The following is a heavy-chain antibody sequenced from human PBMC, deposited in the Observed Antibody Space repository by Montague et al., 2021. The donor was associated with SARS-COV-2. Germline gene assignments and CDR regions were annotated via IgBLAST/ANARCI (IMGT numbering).Heavy chain of an antibody. Sequence: SLRLSCAASGFTVSSNHMSWVRQAPGKGLEWVSVIYSCVTTYYADSVKGRFTISRDNSKNTLYLQMNSLRAEDTAVYYCARALSFSNWFDPWGQGTLVTISS. V-gene: IGHV3-66*01. CDR3: ARALSFSNWFDP. D-gene: IGHD2-2*01. J-gene: IGHJ5*02. CDR1: GFTVSSNH. CDR2: IYSCVTT.